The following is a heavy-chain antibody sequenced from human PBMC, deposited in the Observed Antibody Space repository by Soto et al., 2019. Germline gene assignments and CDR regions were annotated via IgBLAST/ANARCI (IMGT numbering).Heavy chain of an antibody. CDR3: ARAPEQWLAPYYFDY. J-gene: IGHJ4*02. D-gene: IGHD6-19*01. V-gene: IGHV3-21*04. Sequence: GGSLRLSCAASGFTFSSYSMNWVRQAPGKGLEWVSSISSSSSYIYYADSVKGRFTISRDNAKNSLYLQMNSLRSEDTAVYYCARAPEQWLAPYYFDYGGQGTLVTVSS. CDR2: ISSSSSYI. CDR1: GFTFSSYS.